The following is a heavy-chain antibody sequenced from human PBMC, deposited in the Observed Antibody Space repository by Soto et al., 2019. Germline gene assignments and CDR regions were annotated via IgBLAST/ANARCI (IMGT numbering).Heavy chain of an antibody. CDR1: GFTFSSYA. J-gene: IGHJ4*02. CDR3: AKSRVLATSWFDY. V-gene: IGHV3-23*01. Sequence: EVQLLESGGGLVQPGGSLRLSCAASGFTFSSYAMSWVRQAPGKGLEWVSAISGSGGSTYYADSVKGRFTISRDNSNNTLYLQMNSLRAEDTAVYYCAKSRVLATSWFDYWGQGTLVTVSS. CDR2: ISGSGGST. D-gene: IGHD5-12*01.